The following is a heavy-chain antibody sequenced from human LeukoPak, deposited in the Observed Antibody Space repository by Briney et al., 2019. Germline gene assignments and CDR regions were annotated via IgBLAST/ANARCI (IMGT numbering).Heavy chain of an antibody. CDR3: ARSKSGYYLYYFDY. D-gene: IGHD5-18*01. V-gene: IGHV3-30-3*01. CDR1: GFTLSSYV. CDR2: ISYDGSNK. J-gene: IGHJ4*02. Sequence: GGSLRLSCAASGFTLSSYVMYWVRQAPGKGLEWVAVISYDGSNKYYADSVKGRFTISRDNSKNTLYLQMNSPRAEDTAVYYCARSKSGYYLYYFDYWGQGTLVTVSS.